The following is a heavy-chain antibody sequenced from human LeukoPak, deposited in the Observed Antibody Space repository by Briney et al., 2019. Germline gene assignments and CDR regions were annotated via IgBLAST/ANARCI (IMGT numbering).Heavy chain of an antibody. J-gene: IGHJ6*02. V-gene: IGHV3-30*18. CDR1: GFALSSYG. CDR2: ISYDGSNK. CDR3: AKDLVAARPGVYYYYYYGMDV. D-gene: IGHD6-6*01. Sequence: GGSLRLSCAASGFALSSYGMHWVRQAPGKGLEWVAVISYDGSNKYYADSVKGRFTISRDNSKNTLYLQMNSLRAEDTAVYYCAKDLVAARPGVYYYYYYGMDVWGQGTTVTVSS.